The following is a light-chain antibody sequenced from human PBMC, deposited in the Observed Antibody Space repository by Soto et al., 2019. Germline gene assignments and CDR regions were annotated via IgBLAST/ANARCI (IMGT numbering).Light chain of an antibody. CDR1: SSNIGSNT. Sequence: QSVLTQPPSASGTPGQSDTISCFGSSSNIGSNTVSWYQQLPGTAPKVLIYFNNQRPSGVPDRFSGSKPGTSASLAISGLQSEDEADYFCAAWDDSLNGRVFGGGTQLTVL. CDR3: AAWDDSLNGRV. V-gene: IGLV1-44*01. J-gene: IGLJ2*01. CDR2: FNN.